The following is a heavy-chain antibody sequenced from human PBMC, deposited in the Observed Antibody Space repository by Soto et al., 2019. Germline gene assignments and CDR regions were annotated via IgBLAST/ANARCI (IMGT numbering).Heavy chain of an antibody. CDR1: GFTFSNAW. Sequence: GGSLRLSCAASGFTFSNAWMSWVRQAPGKGLEWVGRIKSKTDGRTTDYAAPVKGRFTISRDDSKNTLYLQMNSLKTEDTAVYYCTTFNSGDYWGQGTLVTVSS. CDR2: IKSKTDGRTT. CDR3: TTFNSGDY. J-gene: IGHJ4*02. V-gene: IGHV3-15*01. D-gene: IGHD3-10*01.